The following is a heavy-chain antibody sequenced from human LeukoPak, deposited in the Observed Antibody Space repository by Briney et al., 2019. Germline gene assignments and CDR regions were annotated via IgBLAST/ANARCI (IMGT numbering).Heavy chain of an antibody. D-gene: IGHD6-6*01. J-gene: IGHJ1*01. CDR1: GRSFSGYY. CDR3: GRGCIGARPAEYFDH. Sequence: SETLSLTSALHGRSFSGYYGSWLRQPPGKGLEWIGEINHSGSTNYNPSLKSRVTISVDTSKNQFALKLSSVTAADTAVYYCGRGCIGARPAEYFDHWGQGTLVTVSS. V-gene: IGHV4-34*01. CDR2: INHSGST.